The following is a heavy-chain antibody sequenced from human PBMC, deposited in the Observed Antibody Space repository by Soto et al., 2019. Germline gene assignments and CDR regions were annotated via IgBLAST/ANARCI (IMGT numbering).Heavy chain of an antibody. V-gene: IGHV6-1*01. CDR1: GDSVSSNSAA. J-gene: IGHJ6*02. CDR2: TYYRSKWYN. D-gene: IGHD5-12*01. Sequence: SQTLSLTCAISGDSVSSNSAAWNWIRQPPSRGLEWLGRTYYRSKWYNDYAVSVKSRITINPDTSKNQFSLQLNSVTPEDTAVYYCARDLSVATIGNWDGMDVWGQGTTVTVSS. CDR3: ARDLSVATIGNWDGMDV.